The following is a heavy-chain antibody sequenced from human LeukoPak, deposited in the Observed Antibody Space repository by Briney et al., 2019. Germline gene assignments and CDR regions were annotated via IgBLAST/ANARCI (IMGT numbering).Heavy chain of an antibody. CDR1: GYTFTSYY. CDR3: ARVDPIYGMDV. Sequence: ASVKVSCKASGYTFTSYYMYWVRQAPGQGLEWMGIINPSGGSTSYAQKFQGRVTMTRDTSTSTVYMELSSLRSEDTAVYYCARVDPIYGMDVWGQGTTVTVSS. V-gene: IGHV1-46*01. D-gene: IGHD3/OR15-3a*01. CDR2: INPSGGST. J-gene: IGHJ6*02.